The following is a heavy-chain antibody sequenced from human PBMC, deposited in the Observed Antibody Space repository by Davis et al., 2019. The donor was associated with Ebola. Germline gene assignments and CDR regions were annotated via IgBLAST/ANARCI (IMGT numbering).Heavy chain of an antibody. J-gene: IGHJ6*02. V-gene: IGHV3-7*01. CDR1: GFTFSSYW. Sequence: PGGSLRLSCAASGFTFSSYWMSWVRQAPGKGLEWVANIKQDGSEKYYVDSVKGRFTISRDNAKNSLYLQMNSLRAEDTAVYYCARVNGYGVLYYYYGMDVWGQGTTVTVSS. CDR3: ARVNGYGVLYYYYGMDV. CDR2: IKQDGSEK. D-gene: IGHD4-17*01.